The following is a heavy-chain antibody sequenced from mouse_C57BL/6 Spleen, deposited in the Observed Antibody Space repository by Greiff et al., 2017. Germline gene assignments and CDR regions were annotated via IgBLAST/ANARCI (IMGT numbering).Heavy chain of an antibody. J-gene: IGHJ4*01. CDR3: ASLAYYSNDAVDY. CDR2: IDPSDSYT. CDR1: GYTFTSYW. Sequence: QVQLQQPGAELVRPGTSVKLSCKASGYTFTSYWMHWVKQRPGQGLEWIGVIDPSDSYTNYNQKFKGKATLTVDTSSSTAYMQLSSLTSEDSAVYYCASLAYYSNDAVDYWGQGTSVTVSS. D-gene: IGHD2-5*01. V-gene: IGHV1-59*01.